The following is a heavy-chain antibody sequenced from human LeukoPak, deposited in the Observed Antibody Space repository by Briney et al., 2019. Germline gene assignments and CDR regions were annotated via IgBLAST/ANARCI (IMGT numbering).Heavy chain of an antibody. CDR3: ARGAAAGTYNWFDP. CDR2: ILYDGSNK. D-gene: IGHD6-13*01. V-gene: IGHV3-33*01. Sequence: GGSLRLSCAASGFTSSSYGMHWVRHAPGKGLEWVAVILYDGSNKYYADSVKGRFTTSRDNSKNTLYLQMNSLRAEDTAVYYCARGAAAGTYNWFDPWGQETLVTVSS. J-gene: IGHJ5*02. CDR1: GFTSSSYG.